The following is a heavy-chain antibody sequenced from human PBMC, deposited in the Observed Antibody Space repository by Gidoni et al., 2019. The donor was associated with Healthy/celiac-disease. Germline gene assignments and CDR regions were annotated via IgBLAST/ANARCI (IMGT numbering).Heavy chain of an antibody. CDR3: ASGVVVAARGYYFDY. D-gene: IGHD2-15*01. CDR1: GGSISSGGYD. Sequence: QVQLQESGPGLGKPSQTLSLTCTVPGGSISSGGYDWSWIRQHPGKGLAVIGYIYYSGSTYYNPSLKIHVTISVDTSKNQFSLKLSSVTAADTAVYYCASGVVVAARGYYFDYWGQGTLVTVSS. J-gene: IGHJ4*02. V-gene: IGHV4-31*01. CDR2: IYYSGST.